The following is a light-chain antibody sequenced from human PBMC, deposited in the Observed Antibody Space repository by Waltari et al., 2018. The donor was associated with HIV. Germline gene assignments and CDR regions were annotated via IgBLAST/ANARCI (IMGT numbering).Light chain of an antibody. CDR3: AGWDDSLSGHVV. Sequence: QSVLTQPPSASGTPGQRVTISCSGSSSNIGSNYVYWYQQLPGTAPRLLIYRNNQRPSEVPDRFSGSKSGTSASLAISGLRSEDEADYYCAGWDDSLSGHVVFGGGTKLTVL. J-gene: IGLJ2*01. V-gene: IGLV1-47*01. CDR2: RNN. CDR1: SSNIGSNY.